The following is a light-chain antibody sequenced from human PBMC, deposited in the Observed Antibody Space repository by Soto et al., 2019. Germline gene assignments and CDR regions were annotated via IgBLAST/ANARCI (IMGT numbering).Light chain of an antibody. CDR1: QIVTSDY. J-gene: IGKJ1*01. V-gene: IGKV3-20*01. Sequence: DIVLSQAPVALSFSPGERCTPSCLASQIVTSDYLAWYHQEPGQAPRLLIYGASNRATGIPDRFSGSGSGTDFTLSISRLEPGDFGMYFCHQYGSSPRTFGQGTKVDIK. CDR3: HQYGSSPRT. CDR2: GAS.